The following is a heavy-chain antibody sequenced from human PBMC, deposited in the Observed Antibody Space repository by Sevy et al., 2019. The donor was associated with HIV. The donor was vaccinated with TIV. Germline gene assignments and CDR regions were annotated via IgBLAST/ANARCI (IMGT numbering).Heavy chain of an antibody. D-gene: IGHD3-16*01. CDR2: INPIFGTA. J-gene: IGHJ6*03. CDR3: AGGGNSSLDYYYYMDV. V-gene: IGHV1-69*13. CDR1: GGTFSSYA. Sequence: ASVKVSCKASGGTFSSYAISWVRQAPGQGLEWMGGINPIFGTANYAQKFQGRVTITADESTSTAYMELSSLRSEDTAVYYCAGGGNSSLDYYYYMDVWGKGTTVTVSS.